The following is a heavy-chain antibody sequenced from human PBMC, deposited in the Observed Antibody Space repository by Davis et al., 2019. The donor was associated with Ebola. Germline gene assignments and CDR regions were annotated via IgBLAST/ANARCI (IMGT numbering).Heavy chain of an antibody. Sequence: SETLSLTCSVSNGSITGDYWNWLRQPAGKGLEWIGRIYSSGTTNYNPSLKSRVPLSVDTSRNQFSLTLQSVTAADTAVYYCARDYGEAFDDWGQGKLVTVSS. D-gene: IGHD4-17*01. CDR1: NGSITGDY. CDR3: ARDYGEAFDD. J-gene: IGHJ4*02. V-gene: IGHV4-4*07. CDR2: IYSSGTT.